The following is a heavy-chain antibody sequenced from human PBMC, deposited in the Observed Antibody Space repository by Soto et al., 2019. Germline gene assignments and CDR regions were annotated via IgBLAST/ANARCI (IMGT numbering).Heavy chain of an antibody. J-gene: IGHJ4*02. Sequence: GGSLRLSCVASGFSVTGDQMNWVRQAPGKGLEWVSTTYTGGRTFYADSVRGRFTISRDETKNILYLQMDDLRVEDTAIYYCPKGGGGWDSWGQGSLVTVSS. CDR1: GFSVTGDQ. D-gene: IGHD6-19*01. V-gene: IGHV3-53*01. CDR3: PKGGGGWDS. CDR2: TYTGGRT.